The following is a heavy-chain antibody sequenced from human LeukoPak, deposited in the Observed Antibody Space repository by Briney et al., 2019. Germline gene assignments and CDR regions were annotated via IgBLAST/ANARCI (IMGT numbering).Heavy chain of an antibody. CDR3: ARDYKYAFDN. J-gene: IGHJ4*02. D-gene: IGHD5-24*01. CDR1: GFTLSGYS. Sequence: GGSLRLSCAASGFTLSGYSMNWVRQAPGKGLEWISYIGIDSGNTNYAYSVKGRLTISGDKAKNSLYLQMNSLRVEDTAVDYCARDYKYAFDNWGQGTLVTVSS. V-gene: IGHV3-48*01. CDR2: IGIDSGNT.